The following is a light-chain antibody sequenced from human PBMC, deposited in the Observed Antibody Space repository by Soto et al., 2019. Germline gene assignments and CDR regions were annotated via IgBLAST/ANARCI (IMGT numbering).Light chain of an antibody. J-gene: IGLJ3*02. V-gene: IGLV1-40*01. Sequence: QSVLTQPPSVSGAPGQMVTISCTGSSSNIGAGYDVHWYQQLPGTAPKLLIYGNSNRPSGVPDRFSGSKSGTSASLAITGLQDEDEADYYCQSYDSSRWVFGGGTQMTVL. CDR3: QSYDSSRWV. CDR2: GNS. CDR1: SSNIGAGYD.